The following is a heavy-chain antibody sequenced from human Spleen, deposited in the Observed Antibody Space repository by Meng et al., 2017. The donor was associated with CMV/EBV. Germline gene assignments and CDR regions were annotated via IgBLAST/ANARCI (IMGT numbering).Heavy chain of an antibody. CDR3: ARDSGSYYPVWYFDL. D-gene: IGHD1-26*01. CDR1: GYTFTGYY. J-gene: IGHJ2*01. CDR2: INPYSGGT. Sequence: ASVKVSCKASGYTFTGYYMHWVRQAPGQGLEWMGWINPYSGGTNYAQKFQGRVTMTRDTSISTAYMELSRLRSDDTAVYYCARDSGSYYPVWYFDLWGRGTLVTVSS. V-gene: IGHV1-2*02.